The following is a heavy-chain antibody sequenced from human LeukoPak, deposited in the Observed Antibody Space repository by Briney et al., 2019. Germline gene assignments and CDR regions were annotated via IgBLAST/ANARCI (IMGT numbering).Heavy chain of an antibody. CDR3: APTKGTEYY. Sequence: PGGSLRLSCAASGLTFSNYAMSWVRQVPGKGLEWVSGISDSGGSTYYADSVKGRFIISRDNSKNTLYLQMNSLRAEDTAVYYCAPTKGTEYYWGQGTLVTVSS. J-gene: IGHJ4*02. D-gene: IGHD3-10*01. V-gene: IGHV3-23*01. CDR1: GLTFSNYA. CDR2: ISDSGGST.